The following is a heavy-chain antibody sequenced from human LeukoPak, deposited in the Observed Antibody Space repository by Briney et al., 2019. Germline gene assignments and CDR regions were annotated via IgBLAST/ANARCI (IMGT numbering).Heavy chain of an antibody. J-gene: IGHJ4*02. CDR2: IDPSDSYT. D-gene: IGHD6-13*01. Sequence: GKSLRISCKGSGYSFTSYWISWVRQMPGKGVEWMGRIDPSDSYTNYSPSFQGHVTISADKSISTAYLQWSSLKASDTAMYYCARHVGYSSSWVDYWGQGTLVTVSS. CDR1: GYSFTSYW. V-gene: IGHV5-10-1*01. CDR3: ARHVGYSSSWVDY.